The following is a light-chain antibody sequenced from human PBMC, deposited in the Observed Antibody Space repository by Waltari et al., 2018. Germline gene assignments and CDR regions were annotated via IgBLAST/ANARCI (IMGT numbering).Light chain of an antibody. V-gene: IGKV1-39*01. J-gene: IGKJ3*01. Sequence: DVLVTQSPSSLSASVGDRVTITCRASQYIANFLNWYQHMPGKAPRLLIHDVSTLQPGVSPRFSGSTSGTDFILTIDNLQPEDFATYYCQQGYKSPPTFGPGTKVDV. CDR3: QQGYKSPPT. CDR1: QYIANF. CDR2: DVS.